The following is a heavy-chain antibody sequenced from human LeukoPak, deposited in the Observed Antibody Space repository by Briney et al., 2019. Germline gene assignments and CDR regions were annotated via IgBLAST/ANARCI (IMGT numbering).Heavy chain of an antibody. CDR1: GYTLTELS. D-gene: IGHD6-13*01. CDR2: FDPEDGET. J-gene: IGHJ4*02. V-gene: IGHV1-24*01. CDR3: ATDRPYSSSWYEVYFDY. Sequence: ASVKVSCKVSGYTLTELSMHWVRQAPGKGLEWMGGFDPEDGETIYAQKFQGRVTMTEDTSTDTAYMELSSLRSEDTAVYYCATDRPYSSSWYEVYFDYWGQGTLVTVSS.